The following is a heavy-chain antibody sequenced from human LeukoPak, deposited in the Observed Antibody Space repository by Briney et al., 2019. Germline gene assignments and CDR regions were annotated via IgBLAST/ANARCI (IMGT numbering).Heavy chain of an antibody. V-gene: IGHV3-33*01. Sequence: PGGSLRLSCAASGFTFSSYGMHWVRQAPGMGLEWVAVIWYDGSNKYYADSVKGRFTISRDNSKNTLYLQMNSLRAEGTAVYYCAREARITMVRGVIISLFDPWSQGTLVTVSS. CDR1: GFTFSSYG. CDR2: IWYDGSNK. CDR3: AREARITMVRGVIISLFDP. D-gene: IGHD3-10*01. J-gene: IGHJ5*02.